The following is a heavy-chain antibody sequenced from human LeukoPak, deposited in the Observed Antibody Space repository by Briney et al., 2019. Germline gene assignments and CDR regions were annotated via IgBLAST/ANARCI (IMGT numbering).Heavy chain of an antibody. CDR1: AFSFNGYT. D-gene: IGHD7-27*01. V-gene: IGHV3-30-3*01. J-gene: IGHJ4*02. CDR3: AKDLNWGGR. CDR2: ISYDGSNK. Sequence: GGSLRLSCAASAFSFNGYTWHWVRQAPGKGLEWVALISYDGSNKYYADSVKGRFTISRDSSKNTLYLQMNSLRAEDTAVYYCAKDLNWGGRWGQGTLVTVSS.